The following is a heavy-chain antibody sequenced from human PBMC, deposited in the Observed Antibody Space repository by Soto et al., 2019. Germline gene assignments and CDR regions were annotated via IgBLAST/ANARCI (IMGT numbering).Heavy chain of an antibody. D-gene: IGHD6-6*01. CDR1: GFTFEDFA. Sequence: GGCMRPSCSASGFTFEDFAMHWVRRVPGKGLEWVAGNRWNGEAVGYAASVKGRCTSSRDNAKKLLFLQMNSLRVDDTALYYCVKDGEAASPGWFDTWGQGTQVTVSS. CDR2: NRWNGEAV. V-gene: IGHV3-9*01. CDR3: VKDGEAASPGWFDT. J-gene: IGHJ5*02.